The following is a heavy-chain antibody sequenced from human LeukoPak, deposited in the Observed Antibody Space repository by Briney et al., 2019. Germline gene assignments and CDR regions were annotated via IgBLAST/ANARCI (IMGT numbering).Heavy chain of an antibody. J-gene: IGHJ4*02. Sequence: PSETLSLTCTVSGGSINSYYWSWIRQPPGKGLEWIGYIYYSGSTNYNPSLKSRVTISVDTSKNQFSLKLSSVTAADTAVYYCARAPYSGYDYPSNYFDYWGQGTLVTVSS. CDR1: GGSINSYY. CDR3: ARAPYSGYDYPSNYFDY. V-gene: IGHV4-59*01. D-gene: IGHD5-12*01. CDR2: IYYSGST.